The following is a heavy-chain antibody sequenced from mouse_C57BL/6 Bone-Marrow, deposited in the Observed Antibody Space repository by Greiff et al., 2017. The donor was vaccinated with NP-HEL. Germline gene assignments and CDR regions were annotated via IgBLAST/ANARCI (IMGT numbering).Heavy chain of an antibody. CDR2: IYPGSGNT. D-gene: IGHD2-2*01. J-gene: IGHJ3*01. Sequence: VQLQQSGPELVKPGASVKISCKASGYSFTSYYIHWVKQRPGQGLEWIGWIYPGSGNTKYNEKFKGKATLTADTSSSTAYMQLSSLTSEDSAVYYCARGGYGYGWFAYWGQGTLVTVSA. V-gene: IGHV1-66*01. CDR1: GYSFTSYY. CDR3: ARGGYGYGWFAY.